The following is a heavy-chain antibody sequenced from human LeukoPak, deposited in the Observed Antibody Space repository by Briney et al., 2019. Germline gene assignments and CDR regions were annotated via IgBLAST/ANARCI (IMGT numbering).Heavy chain of an antibody. J-gene: IGHJ4*02. CDR2: IYYSGNT. Sequence: PSETLSLTCTVSGGSISTYYWSWIRQPPGKGLEWIGYIYYSGNTNSNPSLKTRVTISIDTSKNQFFLRLRSVTAADTAVYYCARVGEGCFDHWGQGTLATVSS. V-gene: IGHV4-59*01. CDR1: GGSISTYY. CDR3: ARVGEGCFDH.